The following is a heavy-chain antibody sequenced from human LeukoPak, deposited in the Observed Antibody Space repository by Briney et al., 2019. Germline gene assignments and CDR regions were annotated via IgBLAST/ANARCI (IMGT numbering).Heavy chain of an antibody. J-gene: IGHJ4*02. CDR2: ISSSGSTI. CDR3: AREGTAMVDFDY. D-gene: IGHD5-18*01. CDR1: GFTFSDYY. V-gene: IGHV3-11*01. Sequence: AGGSLRLSCAASGFTFSDYYMSWIRQAPGKGLEWVSYISSSGSTIYYADSVKGRFTVSRDNAKNSLYLQMNSLRAEDTAVYYCAREGTAMVDFDYWGQGTLVTVSS.